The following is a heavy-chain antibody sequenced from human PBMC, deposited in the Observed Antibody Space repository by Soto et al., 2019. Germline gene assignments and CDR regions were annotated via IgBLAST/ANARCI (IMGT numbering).Heavy chain of an antibody. V-gene: IGHV4-39*01. Sequence: NPSETLSLTCTVSGGSISSSSHYWGWIRQPPGKGLEWIGSFYSSGSSYYNPSLKRRVTISVDTSKNQFSLKLGSVTAADTAVYYCASGYFYYYFGMDVWGQGTTVTVSS. D-gene: IGHD1-1*01. CDR2: FYSSGSS. J-gene: IGHJ6*02. CDR1: GGSISSSSHY. CDR3: ASGYFYYYFGMDV.